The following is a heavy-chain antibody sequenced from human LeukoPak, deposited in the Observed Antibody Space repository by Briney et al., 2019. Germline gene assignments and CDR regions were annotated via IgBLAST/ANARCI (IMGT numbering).Heavy chain of an antibody. Sequence: GGSLRLSCAASGFSFTDAWLSWVRQAPGKGLEWVGRIKKKSEGATTDYAAPVKGRFTISRDDSQTTVSLQMSGLKTEDTAVYYCTNHYASWGQGTLITVSS. V-gene: IGHV3-15*01. D-gene: IGHD2-2*01. CDR2: IKKKSEGATT. CDR1: GFSFTDAW. CDR3: TNHYAS. J-gene: IGHJ4*02.